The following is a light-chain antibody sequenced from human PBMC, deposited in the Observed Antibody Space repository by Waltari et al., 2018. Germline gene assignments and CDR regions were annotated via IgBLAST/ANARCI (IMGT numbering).Light chain of an antibody. Sequence: QSVLTQPPSVSGAPGQRVSISCTGTSSNIGTYDVHWYQQGPGKAPKLIIYGTNTRPLGVPDRFFGSQSGPSASLAIIGLQAEDEADYYGQSYDTTLGVVFGGGTKLTVL. V-gene: IGLV1-40*01. J-gene: IGLJ2*01. CDR2: GTN. CDR1: SSNIGTYD. CDR3: QSYDTTLGVV.